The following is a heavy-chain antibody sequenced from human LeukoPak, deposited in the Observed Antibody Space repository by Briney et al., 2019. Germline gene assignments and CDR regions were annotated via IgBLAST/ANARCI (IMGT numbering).Heavy chain of an antibody. CDR3: ARGGYYDILTGSQGWFDP. V-gene: IGHV1-46*01. D-gene: IGHD3-9*01. Sequence: ASVKVSCKASGYTFTNYYIHWVRQAPGQGLEWMGIINPSGRSTSYAQKFQGRVTITADKSTSTAYMELSSLRSEDTAVYHCARGGYYDILTGSQGWFDPWGQGTLVTVSS. CDR1: GYTFTNYY. CDR2: INPSGRST. J-gene: IGHJ5*02.